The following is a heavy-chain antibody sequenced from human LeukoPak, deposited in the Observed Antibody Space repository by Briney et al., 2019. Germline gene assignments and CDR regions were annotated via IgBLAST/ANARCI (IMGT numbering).Heavy chain of an antibody. Sequence: ASVKVSCKASGGTFSSYAISWVRQAPGQGLEWMGRTIPILGIANYAQKFQGRVTITADKSTSTAYMELSSLRSEDTAVYYCALRFGESDYWGQGTLVTVSS. J-gene: IGHJ4*02. CDR2: TIPILGIA. D-gene: IGHD3-10*01. V-gene: IGHV1-69*04. CDR1: GGTFSSYA. CDR3: ALRFGESDY.